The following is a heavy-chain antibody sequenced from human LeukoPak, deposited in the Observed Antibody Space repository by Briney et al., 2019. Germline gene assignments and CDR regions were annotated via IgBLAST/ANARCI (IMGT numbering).Heavy chain of an antibody. CDR3: ASGGRVVVTIDY. CDR2: INHSGST. V-gene: IGHV4-34*01. J-gene: IGHJ4*02. CDR1: GEYFSGYY. Sequence: QTTETLFLTCAVHGEYFSGYYWSTIRQPPGKGQEWIGEINHSGSTKYNPSLKSRVTISVDTSKNQFSLKLSSVPAADSAVYYCASGGRVVVTIDYWGQGTLVTVSS. D-gene: IGHD3-22*01.